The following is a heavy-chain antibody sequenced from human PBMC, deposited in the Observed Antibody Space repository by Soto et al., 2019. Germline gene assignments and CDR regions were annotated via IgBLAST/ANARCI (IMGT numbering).Heavy chain of an antibody. D-gene: IGHD2-8*02. Sequence: SETLSLTCTVSGASITGTSYWSWIRQPAGKGLEWIGRSSLSGTTNYNPSLRSRVTMSVDVSKNQFSLRLTSVTAADTALYYCARGMTPPGAPAWYYFDSWGQGTLVTVSS. CDR2: SSLSGTT. CDR3: ARGMTPPGAPAWYYFDS. V-gene: IGHV4-4*07. CDR1: GASITGTSY. J-gene: IGHJ4*02.